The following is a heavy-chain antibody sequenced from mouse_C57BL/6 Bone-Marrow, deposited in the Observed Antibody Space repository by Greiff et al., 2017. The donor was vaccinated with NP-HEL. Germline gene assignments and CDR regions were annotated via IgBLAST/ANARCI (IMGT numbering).Heavy chain of an antibody. D-gene: IGHD1-1*01. CDR2: IWSGGST. CDR3: ARNYGSGWYFDV. V-gene: IGHV2-2*01. Sequence: VQRVESGPGLVQPSQSLSITCTVSGFSLTSYGVHWVRQSPGKGLEWLGVIWSGGSTDYNAAFISRLSISKDNSKSQVFFKMNSLQADDTAIYYGARNYGSGWYFDVWGTGTTVTVSS. J-gene: IGHJ1*03. CDR1: GFSLTSYG.